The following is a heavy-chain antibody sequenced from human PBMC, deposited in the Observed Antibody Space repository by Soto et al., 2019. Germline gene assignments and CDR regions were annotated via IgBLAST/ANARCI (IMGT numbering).Heavy chain of an antibody. Sequence: IQLVESGGGVVQPGGSLRLSCAASGFIFTRYSMNWVRQAPGKGLEWVSSISSTTNYIYYGDSMKGRFTISRDNAKNSLYLEMNSLRAEDTAVYYCARESEDLTSNFDYWGQGTLVTVSS. CDR3: ARESEDLTSNFDY. V-gene: IGHV3-21*02. J-gene: IGHJ4*02. CDR1: GFIFTRYS. CDR2: ISSTTNYI.